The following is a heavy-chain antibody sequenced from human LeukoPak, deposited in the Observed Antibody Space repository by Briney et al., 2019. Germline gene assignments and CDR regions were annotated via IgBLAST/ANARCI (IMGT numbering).Heavy chain of an antibody. CDR3: PSNGYDHGSGFDY. V-gene: IGHV4-61*02. CDR1: GGSISSSSYY. J-gene: IGHJ4*02. Sequence: SETLSLTCTVSGGSISSSSYYWSWIRQPAGKGLEWIGRIYISGSTNYNPSLKSQVTMSVDTSKNQSSLKLTSVTAADPAVYSCPSNGYDHGSGFDYWGQGTLVTVSS. CDR2: IYISGST. D-gene: IGHD5-18*01.